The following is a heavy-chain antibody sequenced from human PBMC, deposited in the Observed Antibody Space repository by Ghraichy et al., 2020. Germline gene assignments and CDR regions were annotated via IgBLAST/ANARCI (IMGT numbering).Heavy chain of an antibody. J-gene: IGHJ4*02. Sequence: GGSLRLSRAASGFIFNTYTMHWVRQGPGKGLEWVAVISYDGTNDYYADSVKGRFTISRDNSKNTLFLQMNSLRADDTGVYYCARDLVYCAAHSCKDYWGQGTLVTVSS. CDR1: GFIFNTYT. D-gene: IGHD2-8*02. CDR2: ISYDGTND. CDR3: ARDLVYCAAHSCKDY. V-gene: IGHV3-30-3*01.